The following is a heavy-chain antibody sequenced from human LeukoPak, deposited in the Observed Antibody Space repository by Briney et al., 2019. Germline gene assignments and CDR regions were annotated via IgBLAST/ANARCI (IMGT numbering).Heavy chain of an antibody. J-gene: IGHJ4*02. CDR3: ARRMVLDY. CDR1: GGSISSYY. CDR2: IYYSGST. D-gene: IGHD2-15*01. Sequence: SETLSLTCTVSGGSISSYYWSWIRQPPGKGLEWIGYIYYSGSTNYNPSLKSRVTISVDTSKNQFSLKLSSVTAADTAVYYCARRMVLDYWGQGTPVTVSS. V-gene: IGHV4-59*01.